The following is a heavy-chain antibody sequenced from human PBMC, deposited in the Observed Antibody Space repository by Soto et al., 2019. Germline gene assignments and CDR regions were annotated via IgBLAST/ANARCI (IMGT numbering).Heavy chain of an antibody. V-gene: IGHV4-31*03. D-gene: IGHD4-17*01. CDR1: GGSISSGGYY. Sequence: PSETLSLTCTVSGGSISSGGYYWSWIRQHPGKGLEWIGYIYYSGSTYYNPSLKSRVTISVDTSKNQFSLKLSSVTAADTAVYYRARERKGLLTYGDHSFDYWGQGTLVTVSS. CDR2: IYYSGST. J-gene: IGHJ4*02. CDR3: ARERKGLLTYGDHSFDY.